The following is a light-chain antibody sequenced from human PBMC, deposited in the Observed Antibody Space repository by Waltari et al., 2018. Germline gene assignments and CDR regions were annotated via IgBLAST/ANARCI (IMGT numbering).Light chain of an antibody. Sequence: DIQMTQSPSSLSASVGDRVTITCRANQTIFTYLNWYQQKPMRAPKLLIYRASNLHGGFPSRFSGSGSWTDFTLTISSLQPEDFSTYYCQQSYNTPWTFGQGTKVEI. CDR3: QQSYNTPWT. V-gene: IGKV1-39*01. J-gene: IGKJ1*01. CDR2: RAS. CDR1: QTIFTY.